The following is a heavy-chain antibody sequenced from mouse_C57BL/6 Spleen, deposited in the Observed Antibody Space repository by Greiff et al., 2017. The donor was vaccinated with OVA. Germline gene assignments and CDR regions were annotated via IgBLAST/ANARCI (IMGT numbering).Heavy chain of an antibody. D-gene: IGHD2-4*01. J-gene: IGHJ2*01. CDR3: ANYDLDY. CDR1: GFTFSSYG. Sequence: EVMLVESGGDLVKPGGSLKLSCAASGFTFSSYGMSWVRQTPDKRLEWVATISSGGSYTYYPDSVKGRFTISRDNAKNTLYLQMSSLKSEDTAMYYCANYDLDYWGQGTTLTVSS. V-gene: IGHV5-6*01. CDR2: ISSGGSYT.